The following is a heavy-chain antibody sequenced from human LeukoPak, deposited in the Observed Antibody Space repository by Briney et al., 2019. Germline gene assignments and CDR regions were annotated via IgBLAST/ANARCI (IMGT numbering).Heavy chain of an antibody. CDR1: GGSISRYY. CDR3: ARGKTGWAYYFDY. J-gene: IGHJ4*02. V-gene: IGHV4-59*01. CDR2: IYYSGST. D-gene: IGHD6-19*01. Sequence: SETLSLTCTVSGGSISRYYWSWIRQPPGKGLAWIGYIYYSGSTNYNPSLKSRVTISIDTSKNQFSLKLSSVTAADTAVYYCARGKTGWAYYFDYWGQGTLVTVSS.